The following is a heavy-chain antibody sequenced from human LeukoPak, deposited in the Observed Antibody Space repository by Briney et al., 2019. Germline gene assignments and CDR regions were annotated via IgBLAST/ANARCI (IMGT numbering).Heavy chain of an antibody. V-gene: IGHV4-39*07. Sequence: TSETLSLTCTVSGGSISSSSYYWGWIRQPPGKGLEWIGSIYYSGSTYYNPSLKSRVTISVDTSKNQFSLKLSSVTAADTAVYYCARDLPSTAAAAGTHVPFDYWGQGTLVTVSS. D-gene: IGHD6-13*01. J-gene: IGHJ4*02. CDR1: GGSISSSSYY. CDR3: ARDLPSTAAAAGTHVPFDY. CDR2: IYYSGST.